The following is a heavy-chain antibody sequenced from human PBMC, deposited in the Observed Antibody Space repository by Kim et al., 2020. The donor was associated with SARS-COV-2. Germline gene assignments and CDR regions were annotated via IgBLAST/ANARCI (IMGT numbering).Heavy chain of an antibody. Sequence: SETLSLTCAVYGGSFSGYYWSWIRQPPGKGLEWIGEINHSGSTNYNPSLKSRVTISVDTSKNQFSLKLSSVTAADTAVYYCARETQLVFEKGHYYGMDVWGQGTTVTVSS. CDR1: GGSFSGYY. V-gene: IGHV4-34*01. J-gene: IGHJ6*02. CDR3: ARETQLVFEKGHYYGMDV. CDR2: INHSGST. D-gene: IGHD6-13*01.